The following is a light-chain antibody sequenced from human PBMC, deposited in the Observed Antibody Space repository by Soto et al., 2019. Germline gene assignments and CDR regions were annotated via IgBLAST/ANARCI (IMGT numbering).Light chain of an antibody. Sequence: DIPMTQSPSTLSASVGDRVTITCRASQSISSWLAWYQQKPGKAPKVLIYDASSLEYGVPSRFSGSGSGTEFTLTIRSLQPDDFATYYCQQYNSYSRTFGQGTKVEIK. V-gene: IGKV1-5*01. CDR3: QQYNSYSRT. CDR2: DAS. CDR1: QSISSW. J-gene: IGKJ1*01.